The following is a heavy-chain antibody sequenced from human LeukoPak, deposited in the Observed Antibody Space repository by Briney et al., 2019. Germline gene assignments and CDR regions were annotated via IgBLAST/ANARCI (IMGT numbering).Heavy chain of an antibody. CDR1: GGSISSYY. V-gene: IGHV4-59*12. CDR2: ISNSGST. J-gene: IGHJ4*02. CDR3: ARMVYDTSGYYPSFDY. Sequence: PSETLSLTCSVSGGSISSYYWSWIRQPPGKGLEWIGYISNSGSTNYNPSLKSRVAISVDKSNNQFSLRLSSVTAADTAVYYCARMVYDTSGYYPSFDYWGQGTLVTVSS. D-gene: IGHD3-22*01.